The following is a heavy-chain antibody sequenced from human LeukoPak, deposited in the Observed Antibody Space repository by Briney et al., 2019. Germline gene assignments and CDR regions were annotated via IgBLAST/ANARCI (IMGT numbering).Heavy chain of an antibody. J-gene: IGHJ4*02. CDR1: GFTFSSYG. Sequence: GRSLRLSCAASGFTFSSYGMHWVRQAPGKGLEWVAVISYDGSNKYYADSVKGRFTISRDNSKNTLYLQMNSLRAEDTAVYYCAREIYYDSSGYANYFDYWGQGTLVTVSS. V-gene: IGHV3-30*03. D-gene: IGHD3-22*01. CDR3: AREIYYDSSGYANYFDY. CDR2: ISYDGSNK.